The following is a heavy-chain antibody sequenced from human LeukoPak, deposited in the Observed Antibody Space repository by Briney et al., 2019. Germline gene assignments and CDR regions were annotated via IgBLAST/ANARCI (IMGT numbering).Heavy chain of an antibody. Sequence: GGSLRLSCSASGFTFTDYYMSWVRQAPGKGLEWVSYISPSGTVIYYGDSVKGRFTVSRDNAKKSLYLQMNSLRAEDTAVYYCARDYNCWGQGTLVTVSS. V-gene: IGHV3-11*01. D-gene: IGHD3-10*01. J-gene: IGHJ4*02. CDR3: ARDYNC. CDR2: ISPSGTVI. CDR1: GFTFTDYY.